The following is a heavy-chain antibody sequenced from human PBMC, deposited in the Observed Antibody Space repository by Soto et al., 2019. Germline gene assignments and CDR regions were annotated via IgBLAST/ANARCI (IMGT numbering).Heavy chain of an antibody. CDR3: ATGGQQLATSQFDY. D-gene: IGHD6-13*01. CDR1: GYTFTNYY. Sequence: ASVKVCCKASGYTFTNYYIHWVRQAPGQGLEWMGIINPSGGSTSYAQKFQGRVTMTRDTSTSTVYMELSSLRSEDTAVYYCATGGQQLATSQFDYWGQGTLVTVSS. CDR2: INPSGGST. V-gene: IGHV1-46*01. J-gene: IGHJ4*02.